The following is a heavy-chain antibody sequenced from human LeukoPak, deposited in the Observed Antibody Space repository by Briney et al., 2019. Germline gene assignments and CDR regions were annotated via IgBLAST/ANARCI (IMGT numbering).Heavy chain of an antibody. D-gene: IGHD3-22*01. V-gene: IGHV1-69*05. CDR3: AREKYDSSGYYSLCFDY. CDR1: GGTFSSYA. J-gene: IGHJ4*02. CDR2: IIPIFGTA. Sequence: SVKVSCKASGGTFSSYAISWVRQAPGQGLEWMGGIIPIFGTANYAQKFQGRVTLTTDQSTSTDYMELSRLRSEDTAVYYCAREKYDSSGYYSLCFDYWGQGTLVTVSS.